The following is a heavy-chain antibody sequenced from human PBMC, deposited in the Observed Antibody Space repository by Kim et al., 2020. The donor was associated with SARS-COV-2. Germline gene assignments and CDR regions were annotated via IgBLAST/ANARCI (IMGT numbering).Heavy chain of an antibody. D-gene: IGHD3-3*01. Sequence: GGSLRLSCAASGFTFSSYAMSWVRQAPGKGLEWVSGISGSGVSTYYADSVKGRFTISRDNPKNTLYLQMNSLRAEDTAVYYCAKVSVYYDFWSGYRGDYWGQGTLVIVSS. CDR3: AKVSVYYDFWSGYRGDY. V-gene: IGHV3-23*01. J-gene: IGHJ4*02. CDR1: GFTFSSYA. CDR2: ISGSGVST.